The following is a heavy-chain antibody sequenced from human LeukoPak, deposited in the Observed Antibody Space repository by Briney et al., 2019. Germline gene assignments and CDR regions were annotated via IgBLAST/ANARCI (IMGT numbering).Heavy chain of an antibody. Sequence: GGSLRLSCAASGFTFSRYSMNWVRQAPGKGLERVSYISSSSSTIYYADSVKGRFTISRDNAKNSLYLQMNSLRAEDTAVYYCARDRTYSSSSLYYHYYGMDVWGQGTTVTVSS. J-gene: IGHJ6*02. V-gene: IGHV3-48*01. CDR1: GFTFSRYS. D-gene: IGHD6-6*01. CDR2: ISSSSSTI. CDR3: ARDRTYSSSSLYYHYYGMDV.